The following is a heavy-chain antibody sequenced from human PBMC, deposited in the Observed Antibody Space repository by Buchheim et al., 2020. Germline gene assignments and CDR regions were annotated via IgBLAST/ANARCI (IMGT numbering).Heavy chain of an antibody. CDR1: GFTFSDYY. D-gene: IGHD3-22*01. Sequence: QVQLVESGGGLVKPGGSLRLSCAVSGFTFSDYYMSWIRQAPGKGLEWVSYISSSGSTIYYADSVKGRFTISRDNATNSLYLQMNSLRAEDTAVYYCARGSRPDYYDSSGYYVCWFDPWGQGTL. CDR2: ISSSGSTI. V-gene: IGHV3-11*01. CDR3: ARGSRPDYYDSSGYYVCWFDP. J-gene: IGHJ5*02.